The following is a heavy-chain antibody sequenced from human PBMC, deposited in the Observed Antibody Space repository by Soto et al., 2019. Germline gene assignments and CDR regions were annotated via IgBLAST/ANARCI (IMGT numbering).Heavy chain of an antibody. CDR3: VRGVRGIVIHHFDL. Sequence: QVQLQESGPGLVKPSETLSLTCTVSGGSITYYYWSWIRQPPGKGLEWIGYMYYSGSASYNPSLKSRVTISVDASKNQCSLKLTSVTAADTAVYYCVRGVRGIVIHHFDLWGQGTTVTVSS. CDR2: MYYSGSA. V-gene: IGHV4-59*08. D-gene: IGHD3-10*01. J-gene: IGHJ3*01. CDR1: GGSITYYY.